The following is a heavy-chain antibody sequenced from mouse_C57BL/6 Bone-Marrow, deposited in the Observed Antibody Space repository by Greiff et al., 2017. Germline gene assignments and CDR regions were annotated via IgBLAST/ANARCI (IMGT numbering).Heavy chain of an antibody. CDR3: VRGGIDYGSSYGDY. Sequence: EVQRVESGGGLVQPKGSLKLSCAASGFTFNTYAMHWVRQAPGKGLEWVARIRSKSSNYATYYADSVKDRFTISRDDSQSMHYLQMNNQKTEDTARYCCVRGGIDYGSSYGDYGGQRTTLTVSS. CDR2: IRSKSSNYAT. V-gene: IGHV10-3*01. J-gene: IGHJ2*01. CDR1: GFTFNTYA. D-gene: IGHD1-1*01.